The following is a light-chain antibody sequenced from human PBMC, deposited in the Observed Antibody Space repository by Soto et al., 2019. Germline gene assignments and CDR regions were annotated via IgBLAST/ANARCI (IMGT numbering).Light chain of an antibody. J-gene: IGLJ2*01. CDR1: SGHSSYA. V-gene: IGLV4-69*01. Sequence: QLVLTQSPSASASLGASVKLTCTLNSGHSSYAIAWHQQQPEKGPRYLMKLYNDGSHSKGDGIPDRFSGSSSGAERYLTISSLQPEDEADYYCQTWGAGFRTFGGGTKLTV. CDR2: LYNDGSH. CDR3: QTWGAGFRT.